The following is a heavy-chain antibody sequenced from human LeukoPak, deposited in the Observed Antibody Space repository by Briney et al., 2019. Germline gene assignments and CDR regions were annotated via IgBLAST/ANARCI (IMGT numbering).Heavy chain of an antibody. D-gene: IGHD3-10*01. J-gene: IGHJ3*02. CDR2: ISYTGNT. CDR3: ARVGHDYYGSGSSAIDI. CDR1: GGSISSYY. V-gene: IGHV4-59*04. Sequence: KTSETLSLTCTVSGGSISSYYWSWIRQPPGKGLEWIGAISYTGNTYYNPSLKSRVSLSVDTSKNQFSLKVDSVTAADMAVYSCARVGHDYYGSGSSAIDIWGQGTMVTVSS.